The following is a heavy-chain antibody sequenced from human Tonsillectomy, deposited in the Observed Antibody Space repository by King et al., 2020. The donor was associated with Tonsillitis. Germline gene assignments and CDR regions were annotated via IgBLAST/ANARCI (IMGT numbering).Heavy chain of an antibody. CDR3: ARDTALGPTGVAGRTFDI. CDR1: GFTFSSYS. CDR2: ISTGGITI. J-gene: IGHJ3*02. V-gene: IGHV3-48*01. D-gene: IGHD6-19*01. Sequence: VQLVESGGGLVQPGGSLRLSCAASGFTFSSYSMNWVRQAPGKGLEWISYISTGGITIYYADSVKGRFTFSRDNDRSSLYLQMNSLRAEDTAIYYCARDTALGPTGVAGRTFDIWGQGTEVTVSS.